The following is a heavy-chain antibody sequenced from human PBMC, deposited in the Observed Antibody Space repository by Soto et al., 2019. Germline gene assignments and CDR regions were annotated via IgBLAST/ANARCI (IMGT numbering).Heavy chain of an antibody. J-gene: IGHJ5*02. D-gene: IGHD2-15*01. V-gene: IGHV1-69*08. CDR3: ARDRGGSLSNWFDP. CDR1: GGTFSIYT. Sequence: QVQLVQSGAEVKKPGSSVKVSCKASGGTFSIYTISWVRQAPGQGLEWMGRIIPILGIANYAQKFQGRVTITADQSTSTAYMELSSLRSEDTAVYYCARDRGGSLSNWFDPWGQGTLVTVSS. CDR2: IIPILGIA.